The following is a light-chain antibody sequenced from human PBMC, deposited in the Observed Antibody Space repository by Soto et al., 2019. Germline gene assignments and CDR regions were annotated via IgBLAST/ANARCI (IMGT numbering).Light chain of an antibody. CDR3: QSYDSSLTGSYA. CDR1: SSNIGSRVD. V-gene: IGLV1-40*01. J-gene: IGLJ1*01. CDR2: ANN. Sequence: QSVLTQPPSVSGAPGQTVTISCTGTSSNIGSRVDVHWYQHLPGTAPKLLIYANNIRPSGVPDRFSGSKSGSSASLAISGLQAEDEGDYYCQSYDSSLTGSYAFGTGTKLNVL.